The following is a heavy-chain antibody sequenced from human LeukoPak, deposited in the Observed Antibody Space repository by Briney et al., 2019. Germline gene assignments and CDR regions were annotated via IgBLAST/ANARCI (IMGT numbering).Heavy chain of an antibody. Sequence: GGSLRLSCAASGFTFSDYYMTWIRQAPGEGLEWVSYISSSGSTIYYADSVKGRFTISRDNAKNSLFLQMDSLRVEDTAVYYCARVDKNRASDYWGQGTLVTVSS. V-gene: IGHV3-11*04. CDR2: ISSSGSTI. CDR3: ARVDKNRASDY. CDR1: GFTFSDYY. D-gene: IGHD2-2*03. J-gene: IGHJ4*02.